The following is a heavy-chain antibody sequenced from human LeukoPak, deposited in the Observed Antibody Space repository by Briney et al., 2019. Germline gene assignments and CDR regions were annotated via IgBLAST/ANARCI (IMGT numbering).Heavy chain of an antibody. CDR3: ATCYYASSACKD. CDR2: ISYDGSIK. J-gene: IGHJ4*02. V-gene: IGHV3-30-3*01. CDR1: GFTFSNYA. Sequence: PGRSLRLSCAASGFTFSNYAMHWVRQAPGKGLEWVAVISYDGSIKYYADSVKGRLTISRDNSKNSLYLQMNSLRAEDTAVYYCATCYYASSACKDWGQGTLVTVSS. D-gene: IGHD3-22*01.